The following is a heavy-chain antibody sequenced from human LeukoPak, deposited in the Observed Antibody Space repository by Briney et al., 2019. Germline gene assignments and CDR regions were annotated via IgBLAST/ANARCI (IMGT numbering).Heavy chain of an antibody. J-gene: IGHJ1*01. Sequence: PSQTLSLTCTVSGGSISSGSYYWNWVRQPAGKGLEWVGRIYATGNTNYNPSLKSRVTIAVDTSKNQFSLRLSSVTAADTAVYCCARDLGNCGGDCYSFQHWGQGTLVTVSS. CDR3: ARDLGNCGGDCYSFQH. CDR1: GGSISSGSYY. CDR2: IYATGNT. V-gene: IGHV4-61*02. D-gene: IGHD2-21*02.